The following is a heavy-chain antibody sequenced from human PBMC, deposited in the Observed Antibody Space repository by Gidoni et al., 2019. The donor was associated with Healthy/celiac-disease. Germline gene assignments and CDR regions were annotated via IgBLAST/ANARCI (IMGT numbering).Heavy chain of an antibody. CDR1: GGAISSGVYS. V-gene: IGHV4-30-2*01. J-gene: IGHJ4*02. CDR3: ARETQETLLSGSYFAY. CDR2: IYQSGST. Sequence: QLQLQESGSGLVKPSQTLSLTCAVSGGAISSGVYSWSWIRQPPGKGLEWIVYIYQSGSTYYNPSLKSRVTISVDRSQNQLSLKLSSLTAADTAVYYCARETQETLLSGSYFAYWGQGPLVTVSS.